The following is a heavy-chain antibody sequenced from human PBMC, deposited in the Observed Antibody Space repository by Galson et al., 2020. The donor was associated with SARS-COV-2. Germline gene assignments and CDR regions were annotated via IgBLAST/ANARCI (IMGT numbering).Heavy chain of an antibody. CDR3: ARDMVEMATFVWGWVYWYFDL. CDR2: INPKTGGT. CDR1: GYTFTGYY. J-gene: IGHJ2*01. Sequence: GESLKISCKASGYTFTGYYIHWVRQAPGQGLEWMGWINPKTGGTVYAPNFQGRVTMTRDTSITTVYMELSSLRSDDTAVYYCARDMVEMATFVWGWVYWYFDLWGRGTLVTVS. D-gene: IGHD5-12*01. V-gene: IGHV1-2*02.